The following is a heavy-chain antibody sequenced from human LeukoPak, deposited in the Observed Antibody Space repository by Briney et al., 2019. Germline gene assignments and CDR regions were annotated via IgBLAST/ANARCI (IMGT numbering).Heavy chain of an antibody. Sequence: GGSLRLSCAAFGITFSNAWMNWVRQAPGKGLEWVSSIRSSSSYIYYADSVKGRFTISRDNAKNSLYLQMNSLRAEDTAVYYCARDWGYSETVTLDYWGQGTLVTVSS. D-gene: IGHD4-23*01. J-gene: IGHJ4*02. CDR3: ARDWGYSETVTLDY. CDR2: IRSSSSYI. V-gene: IGHV3-21*01. CDR1: GITFSNAW.